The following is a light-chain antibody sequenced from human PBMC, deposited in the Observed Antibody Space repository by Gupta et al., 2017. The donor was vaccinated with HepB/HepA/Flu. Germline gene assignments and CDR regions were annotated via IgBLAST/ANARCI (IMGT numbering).Light chain of an antibody. CDR3: SSYTSNSTLV. CDR1: GSDVGAYNY. CDR2: DVI. J-gene: IGLJ1*01. V-gene: IGLV2-14*03. Sequence: QSALTQPASVSGSPGQSITISCTGTGSDVGAYNYVAWFHQPPGKAPKLMIYDVINRPSEVSDRCSGSKSGNTASLTISGLQTEDAADYYCSSYTSNSTLVFGTGTKVTVL.